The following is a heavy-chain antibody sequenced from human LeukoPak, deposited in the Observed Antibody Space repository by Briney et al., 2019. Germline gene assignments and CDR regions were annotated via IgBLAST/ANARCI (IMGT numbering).Heavy chain of an antibody. CDR1: GGSISSGDYY. CDR2: IYYSGST. J-gene: IGHJ6*02. Sequence: PSETLSLTCTVSGGSISSGDYYWSWIRQPPGKGLEWIGYIYYSGSTYYNPSLKSRVTISVDTSKNQFSLKLSSVTAADTAVYYCARDRIVVVPAATGLLYYGMDVWRQGTTVTVSS. V-gene: IGHV4-30-4*01. D-gene: IGHD2-2*01. CDR3: ARDRIVVVPAATGLLYYGMDV.